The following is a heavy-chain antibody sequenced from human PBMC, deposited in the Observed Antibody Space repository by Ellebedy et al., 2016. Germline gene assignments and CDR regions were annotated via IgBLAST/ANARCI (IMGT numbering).Heavy chain of an antibody. D-gene: IGHD3-22*01. CDR1: GFTFSNYA. J-gene: IGHJ4*02. Sequence: GGSLRLSXAASGFTFSNYAMHWVRQAPGKGLEWVAVISFDGNNKYYADSVKGRFTISRDNSKTTVYLQMNSLRAEDTAVYYCERDYYDIGGHDYWGQGTLVTVSS. V-gene: IGHV3-30-3*01. CDR2: ISFDGNNK. CDR3: ERDYYDIGGHDY.